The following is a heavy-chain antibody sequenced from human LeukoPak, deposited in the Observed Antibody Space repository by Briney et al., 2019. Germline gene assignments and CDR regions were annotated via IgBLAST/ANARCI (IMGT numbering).Heavy chain of an antibody. V-gene: IGHV4-39*01. Sequence: SETLSLTCTVSGGSISNTNYYWAWIRQPPGKGLEWVGIIYYSGSTYYNPSLKSRVTISVDTSKNQFSRNLNSVTAAHTAVYYCARQSPAYSSSWYAPYYSGLDVWGQGTTVTVSS. CDR1: GGSISNTNYY. J-gene: IGHJ6*02. CDR2: IYYSGST. CDR3: ARQSPAYSSSWYAPYYSGLDV. D-gene: IGHD6-13*01.